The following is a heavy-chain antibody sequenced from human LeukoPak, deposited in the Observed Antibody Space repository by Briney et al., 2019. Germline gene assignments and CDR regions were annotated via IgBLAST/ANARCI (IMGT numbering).Heavy chain of an antibody. J-gene: IGHJ4*02. CDR1: GFTFSSYS. Sequence: GGSLRLSCAASGFTFSSYSMSWVRQAPGKGLEWLSYISSSSSTIYYEDSVKGRFTISRDNAKNSLYLQMNSLRAEDTAVYYCASPAYYYGSGPLGYWGQGTLVTVSS. V-gene: IGHV3-48*04. D-gene: IGHD3-10*01. CDR2: ISSSSSTI. CDR3: ASPAYYYGSGPLGY.